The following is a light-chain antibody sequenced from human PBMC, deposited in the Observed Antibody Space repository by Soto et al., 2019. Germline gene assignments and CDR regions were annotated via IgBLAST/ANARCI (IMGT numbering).Light chain of an antibody. J-gene: IGLJ1*01. Sequence: QSPLTQPTCVSVSPGQSITVSCTGNHNDIGTYDYVSWYQQHPGRAPRLLIYGVTTRPSGISDRFSASKSGLTASLTISGLQPEDEADYYCSSFTSNRIYVFGPGTKVTVL. CDR3: SSFTSNRIYV. CDR1: HNDIGTYDY. CDR2: GVT. V-gene: IGLV2-14*03.